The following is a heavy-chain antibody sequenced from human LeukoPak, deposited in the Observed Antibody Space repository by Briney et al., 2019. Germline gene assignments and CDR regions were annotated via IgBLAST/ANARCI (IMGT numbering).Heavy chain of an antibody. CDR3: ARGWHLEWSHFDY. J-gene: IGHJ4*02. V-gene: IGHV4-30-4*08. CDR1: GGSISSGDYY. D-gene: IGHD3-3*01. Sequence: SQTLSLTCTVSGGSISSGDYYWSWIRRPPGKGLEWIGYIYYSGSTYYNPSLKSRVTISVDTSKNQFSLKLSSVTAADTAVYYCARGWHLEWSHFDYWGQGTLVTVSS. CDR2: IYYSGST.